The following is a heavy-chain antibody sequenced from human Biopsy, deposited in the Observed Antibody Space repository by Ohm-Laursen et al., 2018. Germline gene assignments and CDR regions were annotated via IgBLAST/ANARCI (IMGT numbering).Heavy chain of an antibody. V-gene: IGHV4-59*01. Sequence: VTLSLTCAVSGGSISSDYWSWIRQTPGKGLEWIGYIYYIGSTNYKPSLKSRVTISVDTSKNQFSLRLNSVTAADTAVYYCARATNSTGWPYYYFYGMDVWGQGTTVTVSS. J-gene: IGHJ6*02. CDR2: IYYIGST. CDR1: GGSISSDY. CDR3: ARATNSTGWPYYYFYGMDV. D-gene: IGHD2/OR15-2a*01.